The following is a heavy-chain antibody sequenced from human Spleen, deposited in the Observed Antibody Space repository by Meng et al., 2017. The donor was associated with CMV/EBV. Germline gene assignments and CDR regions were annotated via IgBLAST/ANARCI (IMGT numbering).Heavy chain of an antibody. Sequence: GSLRLSCAVYGGSFSGYYWSWIRQPPGKGLEWIGEINHSGSTNYNPSLKSRVTISVDSSKNQFSLKLSSVTAADTAVYYCARLGDYYDSSGYGLFDQWGQGALVTVSS. V-gene: IGHV4-34*01. CDR2: INHSGST. D-gene: IGHD3-22*01. J-gene: IGHJ4*02. CDR1: GGSFSGYY. CDR3: ARLGDYYDSSGYGLFDQ.